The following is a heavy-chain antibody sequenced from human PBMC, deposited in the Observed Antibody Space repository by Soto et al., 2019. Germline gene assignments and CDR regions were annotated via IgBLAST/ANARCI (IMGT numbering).Heavy chain of an antibody. CDR3: AKDLRTTISDYGMDV. CDR2: ISYDETNE. CDR1: GFTLGSHG. J-gene: IGHJ6*02. Sequence: PXGSLRLSCLASGFTLGSHGMHWVRQAPGKGLDWVAVISYDETNEHYVDSVKGRFTISRDNSKSILYLQMNRLRPEDTAVYKCAKDLRTTISDYGMDVWGQGTTVTVSS. V-gene: IGHV3-30*18.